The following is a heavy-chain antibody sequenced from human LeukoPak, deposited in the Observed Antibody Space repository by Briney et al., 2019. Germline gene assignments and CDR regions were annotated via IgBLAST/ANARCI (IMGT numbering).Heavy chain of an antibody. V-gene: IGHV4-34*01. CDR3: ARPYGEENY. CDR1: GGSFSGYY. Sequence: SETLSLTCAVYGGSFSGYYWSWIRQPPGKGLEWIGEINHSGSTNYNPSLKSRVTISVDTSKNQFSLKLSSVTAADTVVYYCARPYGEENYWGQGSLVTVSS. D-gene: IGHD4-17*01. CDR2: INHSGST. J-gene: IGHJ4*02.